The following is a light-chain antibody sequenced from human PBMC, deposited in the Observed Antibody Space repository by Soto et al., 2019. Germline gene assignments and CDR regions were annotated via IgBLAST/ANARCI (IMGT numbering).Light chain of an antibody. CDR3: RQYNSYWT. CDR2: GAS. Sequence: IVMTQSPATLSVSPGDRVTLSCRASQSVSSDLAWYQQRPGQAPRLLIYGASTRATGIPARFSGSGSGTEFTLTISSLQPDDFATYYCRQYNSYWTFGQGTKVDIK. CDR1: QSVSSD. J-gene: IGKJ1*01. V-gene: IGKV3-15*01.